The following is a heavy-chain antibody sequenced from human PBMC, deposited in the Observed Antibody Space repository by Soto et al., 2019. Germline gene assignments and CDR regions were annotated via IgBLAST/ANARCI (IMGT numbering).Heavy chain of an antibody. CDR1: GFTFSSYG. CDR2: ISYDGSNK. CDR3: AKDHGWEGGYKRESYYFDY. Sequence: GGSLRLSCAASGFTFSSYGMHWVRQAPGKGLEWVAVISYDGSNKYYADSVKGRFTISRDNSKNTLYLQMNSLRAEDRAGYYCAKDHGWEGGYKRESYYFDYWGQGTLVTVSS. J-gene: IGHJ4*02. D-gene: IGHD5-12*01. V-gene: IGHV3-30*18.